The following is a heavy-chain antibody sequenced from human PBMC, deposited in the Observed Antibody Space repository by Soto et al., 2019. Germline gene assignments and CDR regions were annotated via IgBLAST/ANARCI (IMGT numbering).Heavy chain of an antibody. CDR1: GFTFNTYA. CDR2: ISGGGATT. Sequence: EVQLLESGGGLVQPGESLTLSCAASGFTFNTYAMTWARRAPGKGLEWVSAISGGGATTYVADSVKGRFTISRDNSKDTLYLQMNSLRAEDTAIYYCAKGRGGAYYYYGLDVWGQGTTVTVSS. D-gene: IGHD3-10*01. V-gene: IGHV3-23*01. J-gene: IGHJ6*02. CDR3: AKGRGGAYYYYGLDV.